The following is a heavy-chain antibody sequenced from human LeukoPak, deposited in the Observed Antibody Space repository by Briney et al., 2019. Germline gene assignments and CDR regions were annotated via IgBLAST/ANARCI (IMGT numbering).Heavy chain of an antibody. Sequence: GRSLRLSCAASGFTFSSYGMHWVRQAPGKGLEWVAAISYDGSNKYYADSLKGRFTISRDNSKNTLYLQMSSLRTEDTAVYYCAALSGSYYVDTDYWGQGTLVTVSS. CDR1: GFTFSSYG. CDR2: ISYDGSNK. CDR3: AALSGSYYVDTDY. J-gene: IGHJ4*02. D-gene: IGHD1-26*01. V-gene: IGHV3-30*03.